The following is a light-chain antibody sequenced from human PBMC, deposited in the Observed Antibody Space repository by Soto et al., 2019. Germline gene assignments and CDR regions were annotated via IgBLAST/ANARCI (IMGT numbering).Light chain of an antibody. J-gene: IGKJ1*01. CDR1: QGISSY. CDR2: AAS. Sequence: AIRMTQSPSSFSASTGDRVTITCRASQGISSYLAWYQQKPGKAPKLLIYAASTLQSGVPSRFSGSGSGTDFTLTINCLQSEDFATYYCQQYYSYPQTFGQGTKVEIK. CDR3: QQYYSYPQT. V-gene: IGKV1-8*01.